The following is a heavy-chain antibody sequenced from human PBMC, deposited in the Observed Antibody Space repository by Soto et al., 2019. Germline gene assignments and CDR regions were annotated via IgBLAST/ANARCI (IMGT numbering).Heavy chain of an antibody. CDR2: ISGSGGST. Sequence: EVQLLESGGGLVQPGGSLRLSCAASGFTFSMSAMTWVRQAPGKGLEWVSAISGSGGSTWYADTVKGRFTISRHNSRNTVYLQMNSLRAEDTPVYYCAKDPPFPYRSGSYSYGMDVWGQGTTVTVSS. CDR1: GFTFSMSA. J-gene: IGHJ6*02. D-gene: IGHD6-19*01. V-gene: IGHV3-23*01. CDR3: AKDPPFPYRSGSYSYGMDV.